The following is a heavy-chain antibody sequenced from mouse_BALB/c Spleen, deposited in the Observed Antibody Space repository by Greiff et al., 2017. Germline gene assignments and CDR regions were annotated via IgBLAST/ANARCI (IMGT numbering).Heavy chain of an antibody. J-gene: IGHJ3*01. V-gene: IGHV4-1*02. CDR3: ARPRNDYDGFAY. Sequence: EVKLMESGGGLVQPGGSLKLSCAASGFDFSRYWMSWVRQAPGKGLEWIGEINPDSSTINYTPSLKDKFIISRDNAKNTLYLQMSKVRSEDTALYYCARPRNDYDGFAYWGQGTLVTVSA. D-gene: IGHD2-4*01. CDR2: INPDSSTI. CDR1: GFDFSRYW.